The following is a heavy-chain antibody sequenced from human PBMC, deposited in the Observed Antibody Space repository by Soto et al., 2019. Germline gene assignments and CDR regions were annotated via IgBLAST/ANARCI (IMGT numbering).Heavy chain of an antibody. Sequence: QVQLVQSGAEVKKPGASVKVSCKASGYTFTSYGIIWVRQAPGQGLEWMGWISAYNGNTNYAQKPXGRVTMTTDTAXXXAXXELRSLRSDDSAVYYCARPGYYDSSGYKRGNAFDIWGQGTMVTVSS. J-gene: IGHJ3*02. D-gene: IGHD3-22*01. CDR1: GYTFTSYG. CDR2: ISAYNGNT. V-gene: IGHV1-18*01. CDR3: ARPGYYDSSGYKRGNAFDI.